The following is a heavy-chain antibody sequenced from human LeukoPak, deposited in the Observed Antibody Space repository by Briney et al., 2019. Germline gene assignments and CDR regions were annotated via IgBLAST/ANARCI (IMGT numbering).Heavy chain of an antibody. CDR1: GGSISSSSYY. CDR3: ARDITGYCTQCVCSSTWFDP. CDR2: IYYSGST. J-gene: IGHJ5*02. V-gene: IGHV4-39*07. Sequence: SETLSLTCTVSGGSISSSSYYWGWIRQPPGKGLEWIGSIYYSGSTYYNPSLKSRVTISVDTSKNQFSLKLSSVTAADPAVYYCARDITGYCTQCVCSSTWFDPWGQGTLVTASS. D-gene: IGHD2-8*01.